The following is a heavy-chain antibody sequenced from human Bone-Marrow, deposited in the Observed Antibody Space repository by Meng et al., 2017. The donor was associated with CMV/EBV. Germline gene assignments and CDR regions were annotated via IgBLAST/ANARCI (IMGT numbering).Heavy chain of an antibody. V-gene: IGHV4-34*01. J-gene: IGHJ6*02. CDR1: GGSFSGYY. D-gene: IGHD3-3*01. Sequence: SETLSLTCAVYGGSFSGYYWSWIRQPPGKGLEWIGEINHSGSTNYNPSLKSRVTISVDTSKNQFSLKLSSVTAADTAVYYCARDRYYDFWSGYQPLYYYYGMDVWGQGTTDTVSS. CDR3: ARDRYYDFWSGYQPLYYYYGMDV. CDR2: INHSGST.